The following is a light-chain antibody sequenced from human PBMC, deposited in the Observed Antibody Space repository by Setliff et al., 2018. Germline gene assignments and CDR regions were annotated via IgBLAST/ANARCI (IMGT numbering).Light chain of an antibody. Sequence: QSVLTQPASVSGSPGQSITISCSGTSSDVGSYDCVSWYQHHPGNAPKLIIYDVTYRPSGVSARFSGSKSANTASLTISGLQSDDECDYFCSLCMGYSTLLVGGGTK. CDR2: DVT. J-gene: IGLJ2*01. V-gene: IGLV2-14*01. CDR3: SLCMGYSTLL. CDR1: SSDVGSYDC.